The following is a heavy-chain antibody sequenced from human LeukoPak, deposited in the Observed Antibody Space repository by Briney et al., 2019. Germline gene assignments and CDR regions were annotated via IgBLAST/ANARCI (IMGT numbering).Heavy chain of an antibody. CDR1: GGSISSYY. V-gene: IGHV4-59*01. J-gene: IGHJ4*02. CDR3: ARDPSYGGNSYYFDY. Sequence: SETLSLTCTVSGGSISSYYWSWIRQPPGKGLEWIGYIYYSGSINYNPSLKSRVTISVDTSKNQFSLKLSSVTAADTAVYYCARDPSYGGNSYYFDYWGQGTLVTVSS. CDR2: IYYSGSI. D-gene: IGHD4-23*01.